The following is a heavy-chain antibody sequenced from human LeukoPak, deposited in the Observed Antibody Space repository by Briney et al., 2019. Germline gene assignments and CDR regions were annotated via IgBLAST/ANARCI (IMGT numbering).Heavy chain of an antibody. CDR3: ARDPGYSGYADY. D-gene: IGHD5-12*01. Sequence: ASVKVSCKASGYPFTGYYMHWVRQAPGQGLEWMGWINPNSGGTNYAQKFQGRVTMTRDTSISTAYMELSRLRSDDTAVYYCARDPGYSGYADYWGQGTLVTVSS. CDR2: INPNSGGT. V-gene: IGHV1-2*02. CDR1: GYPFTGYY. J-gene: IGHJ4*02.